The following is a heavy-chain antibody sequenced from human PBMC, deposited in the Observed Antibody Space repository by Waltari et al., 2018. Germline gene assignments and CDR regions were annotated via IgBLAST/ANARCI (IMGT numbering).Heavy chain of an antibody. CDR3: ATRLYGDPRYYYFDY. CDR2: IYYSGST. V-gene: IGHV4-59*01. Sequence: QVQLQESGPGLVKPSETLSLTCTVSGGSISSYYWSWIRQPPGKGLEWIGYIYYSGSTNYTPSLKSRVTIAVDTSKNQFSLKLSSVTAAATAVYYWATRLYGDPRYYYFDYWGQGTLVTVSS. D-gene: IGHD4-17*01. J-gene: IGHJ4*02. CDR1: GGSISSYY.